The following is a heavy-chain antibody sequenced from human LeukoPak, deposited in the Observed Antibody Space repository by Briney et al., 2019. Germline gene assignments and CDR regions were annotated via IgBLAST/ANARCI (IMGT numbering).Heavy chain of an antibody. CDR2: IIPIFGTA. Sequence: ASVKVSCKASGGTFSSYAISWVRQAPGQGLEWMGRIIPIFGTANYAQKFQGRVTITTDESTITAYMELSSLRSEDTAVYYCASRDSRGYSYGRSDYWGQGTLVTVSS. V-gene: IGHV1-69*05. CDR1: GGTFSSYA. J-gene: IGHJ4*02. CDR3: ASRDSRGYSYGRSDY. D-gene: IGHD5-18*01.